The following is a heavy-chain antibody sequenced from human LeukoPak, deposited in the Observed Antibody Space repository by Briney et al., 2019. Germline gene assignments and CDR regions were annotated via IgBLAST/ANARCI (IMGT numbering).Heavy chain of an antibody. J-gene: IGHJ6*02. CDR1: GGTFSSYA. Sequence: SVKVSCKASGGTFSSYAISWVRQAPGQGLEWMGGIIPIFGTANYAQKFQGRVTITADESTSTAYMELSSLRSEDTAVYYCAREVRFLEWLPERYYYYYGMDVWGQGTTVTVSS. CDR2: IIPIFGTA. V-gene: IGHV1-69*01. CDR3: AREVRFLEWLPERYYYYYGMDV. D-gene: IGHD3-3*01.